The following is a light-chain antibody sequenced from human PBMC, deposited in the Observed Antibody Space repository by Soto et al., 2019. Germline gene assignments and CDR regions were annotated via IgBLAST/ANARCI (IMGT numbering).Light chain of an antibody. CDR3: QQYSSYSPLT. CDR2: DAS. Sequence: DIQMTQSPSTLSASVGDRVTITCRASQSISSWLAWYQQKPGKAPNLLIYDASSLESGVPSRFSGSGSGTEFTLTISSLQPEDFATCYCQQYSSYSPLTFGGGTKVEI. V-gene: IGKV1-5*01. J-gene: IGKJ4*01. CDR1: QSISSW.